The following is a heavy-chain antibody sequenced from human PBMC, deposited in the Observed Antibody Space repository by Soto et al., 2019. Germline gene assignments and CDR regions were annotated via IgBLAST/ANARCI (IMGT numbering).Heavy chain of an antibody. V-gene: IGHV1-69*13. CDR2: IIPIFGTA. D-gene: IGHD3-3*01. Sequence: GASVKVSCKASGGTFSSYAISWVRQAPGQGLEWMGGIIPIFGTANYAQKFQGRGTITADESTSTAYMELSSLRSEDTAVYYCARVTPLTIFGVVNSAFDIWGQGTMVTVS. J-gene: IGHJ3*02. CDR3: ARVTPLTIFGVVNSAFDI. CDR1: GGTFSSYA.